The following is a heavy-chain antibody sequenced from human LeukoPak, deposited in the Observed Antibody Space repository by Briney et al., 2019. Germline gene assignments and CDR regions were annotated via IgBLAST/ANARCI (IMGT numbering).Heavy chain of an antibody. J-gene: IGHJ6*02. CDR2: IYYSGST. CDR3: ARDTVTPWGYYYYGMDV. D-gene: IGHD4-17*01. CDR1: GGSISSGGYY. Sequence: SETLSLTCTVSGGSISSGGYYWSWIRQHPGKGLEWIGYIYYSGSTYYNPSLKSRVTISVDTSKNQFSLKLSSVTAADTAVYYCARDTVTPWGYYYYGMDVWGQGTTVTVSS. V-gene: IGHV4-31*03.